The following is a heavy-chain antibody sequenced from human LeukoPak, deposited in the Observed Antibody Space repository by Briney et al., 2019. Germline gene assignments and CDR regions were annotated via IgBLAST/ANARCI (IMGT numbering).Heavy chain of an antibody. CDR2: IDGTGGST. V-gene: IGHV3-23*01. D-gene: IGHD1-26*01. CDR1: GYNLNIYA. Sequence: GGSLSLSCGASGYNLNIYAMTGVRETRERGLDCVSTIDGTGGSTHCADSLKRRFTISIDNSRNTLYLQMNSLRAQDTALYYCETDVGPIMFDYWGQGTLVTVSS. CDR3: ETDVGPIMFDY. J-gene: IGHJ4*02.